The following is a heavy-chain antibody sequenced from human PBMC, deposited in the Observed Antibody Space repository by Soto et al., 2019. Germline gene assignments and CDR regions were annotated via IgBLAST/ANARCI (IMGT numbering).Heavy chain of an antibody. CDR3: ARDINEDGDYPFDY. CDR2: ISAYNGNT. D-gene: IGHD4-17*01. Sequence: ASVKVSCKASGYTFTSYGISWVRQAPGQGLEWMGWISAYNGNTNYAQKLQGRVTMTTDTSTSTAYMELRRLRSDDTAVYYCARDINEDGDYPFDYWGQGTLVTVSS. CDR1: GYTFTSYG. J-gene: IGHJ4*02. V-gene: IGHV1-18*01.